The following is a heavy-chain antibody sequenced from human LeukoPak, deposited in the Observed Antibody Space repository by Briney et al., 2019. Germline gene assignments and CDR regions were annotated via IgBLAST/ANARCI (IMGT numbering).Heavy chain of an antibody. D-gene: IGHD6-13*01. J-gene: IGHJ4*02. CDR3: ATRRGNSWYLDY. V-gene: IGHV3-30*03. CDR1: GFTFSSYA. Sequence: GRSLRLSCAASGFTFSSYAMHWVRQAPGKGLEWVAIISSDGSQKFYADSVKGRFTISRDNSKNTLYLQMDSLTSDDTAVYYCATRRGNSWYLDYWGQGTLVTVSS. CDR2: ISSDGSQK.